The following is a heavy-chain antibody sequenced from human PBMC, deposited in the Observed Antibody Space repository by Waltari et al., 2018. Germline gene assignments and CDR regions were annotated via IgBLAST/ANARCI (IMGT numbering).Heavy chain of an antibody. CDR3: ARQYSGYDMGDY. D-gene: IGHD5-12*01. Sequence: EVQLVQSGAEVKKPGESLKISCKGSGYSFTSYWIGWVRQMPGKGLEWMGISYSGESDTGYSPCFQGQVTISATKSISTAYLQWSSLKASDTAMYYCARQYSGYDMGDYWGQGTLVTVSS. J-gene: IGHJ4*02. CDR2: SYSGESDT. CDR1: GYSFTSYW. V-gene: IGHV5-51*01.